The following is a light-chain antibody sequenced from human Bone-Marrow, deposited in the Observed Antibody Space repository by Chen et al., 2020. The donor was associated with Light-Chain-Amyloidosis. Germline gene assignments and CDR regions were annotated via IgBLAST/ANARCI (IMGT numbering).Light chain of an antibody. CDR3: QSADSSGTYEVI. CDR2: RDT. J-gene: IGLJ2*01. Sequence: SYEQTQPPSVSVSPGRTARITCSGDDLPTKYAYWYQQKPGQAPVLVIHRDTERPSGISERFSGSSSGTTATLTISGVQAEDEADYHCQSADSSGTYEVIFGGGTKLTVL. V-gene: IGLV3-25*03. CDR1: DLPTKY.